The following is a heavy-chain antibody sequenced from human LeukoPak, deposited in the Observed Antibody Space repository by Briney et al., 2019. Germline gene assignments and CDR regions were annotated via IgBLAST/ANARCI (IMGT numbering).Heavy chain of an antibody. J-gene: IGHJ4*02. CDR3: ARDERPIWFGELFDPG. CDR2: ISSSGSTI. V-gene: IGHV3-11*01. CDR1: GFTFSDYY. Sequence: GGSLRLSCAASGFTFSDYYMSWIRQAPGKGLEWVSYISSSGSTIYYADSVKGRFTISRDNAKNSLYLRMNSLRAEDTAVYYCARDERPIWFGELFDPGWGQGTLVTVSS. D-gene: IGHD3-10*01.